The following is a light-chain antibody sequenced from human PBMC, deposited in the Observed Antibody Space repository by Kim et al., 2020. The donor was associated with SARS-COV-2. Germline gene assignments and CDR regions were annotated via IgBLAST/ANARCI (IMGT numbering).Light chain of an antibody. CDR2: GNN. Sequence: VTRACTGGSANIGAGSAVHWYQQLPGTAPRLLIFGNNNRPSGVPDRFAGSKSGTSASLAITGFQAEDESAYYCQSYDNSLSVWVFGGGTQLTVL. CDR1: SANIGAGSA. J-gene: IGLJ3*02. CDR3: QSYDNSLSVWV. V-gene: IGLV1-40*01.